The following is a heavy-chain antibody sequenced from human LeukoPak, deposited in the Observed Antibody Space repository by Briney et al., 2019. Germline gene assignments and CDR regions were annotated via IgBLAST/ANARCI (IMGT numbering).Heavy chain of an antibody. CDR1: GSRFTSYW. V-gene: IGHV5-51*01. CDR2: IYPGDSDT. Sequence: GASLKISCKGSGSRFTSYWIGWVRQMPGKGLEWMGIIYPGDSDTRYSPSFQGQVTISADKSISNAYLQWSSLKASDTAMYYCARHGTLTTVNADFDYWGQGTLVTVSS. CDR3: ARHGTLTTVNADFDY. D-gene: IGHD4-11*01. J-gene: IGHJ4*02.